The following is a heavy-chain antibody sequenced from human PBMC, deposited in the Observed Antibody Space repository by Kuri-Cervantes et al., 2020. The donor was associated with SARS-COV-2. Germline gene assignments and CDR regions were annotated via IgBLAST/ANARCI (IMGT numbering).Heavy chain of an antibody. CDR1: ELTFSSYG. CDR3: TTDPWYSSSWYFLWY. D-gene: IGHD6-13*01. CDR2: IKSKTDGGTT. V-gene: IGHV3-15*01. J-gene: IGHJ4*02. Sequence: GGSLRLSCAASELTFSSYGMHWVRQAPGKGLEWVGRIKSKTDGGTTDYAAPVKGRFTISRDDSKNTLYLQMNSLKTEDTAVYYCTTDPWYSSSWYFLWYWGQGTLVTVSS.